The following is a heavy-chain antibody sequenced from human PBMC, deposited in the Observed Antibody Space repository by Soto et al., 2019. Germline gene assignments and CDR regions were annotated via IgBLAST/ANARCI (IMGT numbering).Heavy chain of an antibody. J-gene: IGHJ4*02. CDR1: DDSINSAKYY. D-gene: IGHD3-9*01. V-gene: IGHV4-39*01. CDR3: ARLEGLATISYYFDF. CDR2: IYYRGNA. Sequence: QLQLQESGPGLVKPSETLSLTCSVSDDSINSAKYYWGWIRQPPGKGLEWIGSIYYRGNAYYNPSPQTRVTISLVKSRSQFSLKLNSVTAADSAVYFCARLEGLATISYYFDFWGPGALVTVSS.